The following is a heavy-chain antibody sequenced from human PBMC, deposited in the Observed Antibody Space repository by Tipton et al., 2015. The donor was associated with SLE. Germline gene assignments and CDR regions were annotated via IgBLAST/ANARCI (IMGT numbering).Heavy chain of an antibody. Sequence: QSGPEVKKPGASVKVSCKASGYTFTVYYIHWVRHAPGQGLEWLGRINPNTGVTKYAQKFQGRVTMTRDTSSSTAYMELSSLRSDDTAIYYCAREDCFGGTCQHAFDIWGQGTMVTVS. CDR1: GYTFTVYY. D-gene: IGHD2-15*01. V-gene: IGHV1-2*06. J-gene: IGHJ3*02. CDR3: AREDCFGGTCQHAFDI. CDR2: INPNTGVT.